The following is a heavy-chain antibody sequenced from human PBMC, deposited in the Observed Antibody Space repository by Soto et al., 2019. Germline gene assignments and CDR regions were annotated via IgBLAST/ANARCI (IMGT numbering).Heavy chain of an antibody. D-gene: IGHD4-17*01. Sequence: QVQLVESGGGVVQPGRSLRLSCAASEFTFSNYGMHWVRQAPGKGLEWVAVISYDGNNKYYADSVKGRFTISRDNYKNALYLQMDSLRAEDTAVYYCAKDLLVTTVTTPGGWGQGTMITVSS. CDR3: AKDLLVTTVTTPGG. CDR1: EFTFSNYG. CDR2: ISYDGNNK. V-gene: IGHV3-30*18. J-gene: IGHJ3*01.